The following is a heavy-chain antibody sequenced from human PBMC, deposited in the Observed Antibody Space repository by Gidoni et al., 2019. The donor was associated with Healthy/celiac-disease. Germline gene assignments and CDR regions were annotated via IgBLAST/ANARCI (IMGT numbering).Heavy chain of an antibody. D-gene: IGHD6-13*01. Sequence: EVQLLASGGGLVQPGGSLRLSLAASGFTFCSYTMCWVRQAPGKGLEWVSAISSSGGSTYYADSVEGRFTISRDNYKNTLYLQMSSLRAEDTAVYYCAKGIAAAGYYFDYWGQGTLVTVSS. J-gene: IGHJ4*02. CDR3: AKGIAAAGYYFDY. CDR1: GFTFCSYT. CDR2: ISSSGGST. V-gene: IGHV3-23*01.